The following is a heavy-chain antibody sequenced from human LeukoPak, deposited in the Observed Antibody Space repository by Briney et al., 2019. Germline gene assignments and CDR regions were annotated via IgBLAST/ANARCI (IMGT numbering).Heavy chain of an antibody. V-gene: IGHV4-4*07. J-gene: IGHJ4*02. CDR3: ARGVGSGYTDY. CDR1: GGYISSYY. D-gene: IGHD3-22*01. Sequence: PSETLSLTCSVSGGYISSYYWSWIRQPAGKGLESIGHISTSGSTNYNPSLKSRVTISLDTSKNQFSLKLISVTAADTAVYYCARGVGSGYTDYWGQGALVTVSS. CDR2: ISTSGST.